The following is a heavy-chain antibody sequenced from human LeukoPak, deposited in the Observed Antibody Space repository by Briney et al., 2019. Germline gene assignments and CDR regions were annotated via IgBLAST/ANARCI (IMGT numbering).Heavy chain of an antibody. Sequence: GGSLRLSCAASGFTFSSYSMNWVRQAPGKGLEWVSYISSSSSTIYYADSVKGRFTISRDNSKNTLYLQMNSLRAEDTAAYYCAKPRDCSSTSCYEWYFDLWGRGTLVTVSS. CDR1: GFTFSSYS. D-gene: IGHD2-2*01. CDR2: ISSSSSTI. CDR3: AKPRDCSSTSCYEWYFDL. V-gene: IGHV3-48*01. J-gene: IGHJ2*01.